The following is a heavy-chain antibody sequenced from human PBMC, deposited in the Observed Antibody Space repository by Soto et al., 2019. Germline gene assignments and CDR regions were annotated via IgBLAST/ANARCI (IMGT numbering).Heavy chain of an antibody. V-gene: IGHV1-3*01. J-gene: IGHJ4*02. Sequence: QVQLVQSGAEVKKPGASVKVSCKASGYTFTSYALHWVRQAPGQRLEWMGWINAGNGNTKYSQKLQGRVTITRDTSASTAYMELSSLRLEDPAVYYCARDETDWGPGTLVTVSS. CDR1: GYTFTSYA. CDR2: INAGNGNT. CDR3: ARDETD.